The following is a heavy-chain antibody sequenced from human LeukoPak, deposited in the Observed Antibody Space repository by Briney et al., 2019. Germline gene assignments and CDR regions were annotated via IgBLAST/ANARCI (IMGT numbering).Heavy chain of an antibody. CDR3: ARDPSPPRLGPRNWFDP. D-gene: IGHD1-14*01. V-gene: IGHV4-39*07. CDR1: GGSISSSSYY. CDR2: IYYSGST. Sequence: SETLSLTCTVSGGSISSSSYYWGWIRQPPGKGLEWIGSIYYSGSTYYNPSLRSRVTISVDTSKNQFSLKLSSVTAADTAVYYCARDPSPPRLGPRNWFDPWGQGTLVTVSS. J-gene: IGHJ5*02.